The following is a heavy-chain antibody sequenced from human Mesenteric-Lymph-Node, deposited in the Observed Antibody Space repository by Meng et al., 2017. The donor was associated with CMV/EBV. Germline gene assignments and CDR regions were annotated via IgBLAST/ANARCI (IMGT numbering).Heavy chain of an antibody. D-gene: IGHD2-2*01. Sequence: SETLSLTCTVSGYSISSGYYWGWIRQPPGKGLEWIGEINHSGSTNYNPSLKSRVTISVDTSKNQFSLKLSSVTAADTAVYYCARGRVRVPAAMGGGSYYYYGMDVWGQGTTVTVSS. J-gene: IGHJ6*02. CDR3: ARGRVRVPAAMGGGSYYYYGMDV. V-gene: IGHV4-38-2*02. CDR2: INHSGST. CDR1: GYSISSGYY.